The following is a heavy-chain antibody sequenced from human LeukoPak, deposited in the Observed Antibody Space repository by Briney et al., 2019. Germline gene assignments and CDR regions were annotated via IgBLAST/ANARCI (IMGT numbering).Heavy chain of an antibody. Sequence: GGSLRLSCAASGFTFSSYAMSWVRQAPGKGLEWVSAISGSGGSTYYADSVKGRFTISRDNSRDTLYLQMNSLRAEDTAVYYCAKGYYDYVWGSYYFDYWGQRTLVTVSS. J-gene: IGHJ4*02. CDR1: GFTFSSYA. D-gene: IGHD3-16*01. V-gene: IGHV3-23*01. CDR3: AKGYYDYVWGSYYFDY. CDR2: ISGSGGST.